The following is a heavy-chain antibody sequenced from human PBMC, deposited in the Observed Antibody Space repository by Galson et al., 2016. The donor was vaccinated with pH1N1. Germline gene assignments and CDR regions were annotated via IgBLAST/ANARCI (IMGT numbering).Heavy chain of an antibody. D-gene: IGHD4-17*01. CDR2: VYHSGTT. Sequence: SLTCAVSGGSISSGNWWSWVRQPPGKGLEWIGDVYHSGTTNNNPSLKSRVTISVDKSKKQFYLKMNSVTAADTAVYYCARAATVTTTGVYFQLWGQGTLVIVSS. V-gene: IGHV4-4*02. J-gene: IGHJ1*01. CDR3: ARAATVTTTGVYFQL. CDR1: GGSISSGNW.